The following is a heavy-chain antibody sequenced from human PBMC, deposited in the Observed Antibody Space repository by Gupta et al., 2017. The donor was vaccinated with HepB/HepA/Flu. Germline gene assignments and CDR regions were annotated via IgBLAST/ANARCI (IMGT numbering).Heavy chain of an antibody. V-gene: IGHV3-15*01. J-gene: IGHJ4*02. CDR1: GFTFSNAW. CDR3: TTDLYYDFWSGPFGY. Sequence: EVQLVESGGGLVKPGGSLRLSCAASGFTFSNAWMSWVRQAPGKGLEWVGRIKSKTDGGTTDYAAPVKGRFTISRDDSKNTLYLQMNSLKTEDTAVYYCTTDLYYDFWSGPFGYWGQGTLVTVSS. CDR2: IKSKTDGGTT. D-gene: IGHD3-3*01.